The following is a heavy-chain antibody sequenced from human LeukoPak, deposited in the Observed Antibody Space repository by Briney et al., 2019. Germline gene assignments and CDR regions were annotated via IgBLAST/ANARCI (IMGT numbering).Heavy chain of an antibody. J-gene: IGHJ6*02. V-gene: IGHV1-69*04. CDR2: IIPILGIA. Sequence: GASVKVSCKASGGTFSSYAISWVRQAPGQGREWMGRIIPILGIANYAQKFQGRVTITADKSTSTAYMELSSLRSEDTAVYYCARDLGTQYPYYYYGMDVWGQGTTVTVSS. CDR3: ARDLGTQYPYYYYGMDV. CDR1: GGTFSSYA. D-gene: IGHD1-26*01.